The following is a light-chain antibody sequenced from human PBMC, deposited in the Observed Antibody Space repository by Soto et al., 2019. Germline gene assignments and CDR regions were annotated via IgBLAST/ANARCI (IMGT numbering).Light chain of an antibody. CDR1: QSISSW. Sequence: DIRMTQSPSTLSASVGDRVTITCRASQSISSWLAWYQQKPGKAPKLLIYDASSLESGVPSRFSGSGSGTELTLTISSRQPDDFATYYCQQYNSYSGTFGQRTKVEI. J-gene: IGKJ1*01. CDR3: QQYNSYSGT. CDR2: DAS. V-gene: IGKV1-5*01.